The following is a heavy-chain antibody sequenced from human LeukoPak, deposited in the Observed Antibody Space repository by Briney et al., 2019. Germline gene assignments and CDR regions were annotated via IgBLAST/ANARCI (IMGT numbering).Heavy chain of an antibody. CDR3: ARDPSTVLRYFDWLGDFDP. CDR2: ISAYNGST. J-gene: IGHJ5*02. CDR1: GGTFSSYG. Sequence: ASVKISCKASGGTFSSYGISWVREAPGQGLEWMGWISAYNGSTNYAQKLQGRVTMTTDTSTSTAYMELRSLRSDDTALYYCARDPSTVLRYFDWLGDFDPWGQGTLVTVSS. D-gene: IGHD3-9*01. V-gene: IGHV1-18*01.